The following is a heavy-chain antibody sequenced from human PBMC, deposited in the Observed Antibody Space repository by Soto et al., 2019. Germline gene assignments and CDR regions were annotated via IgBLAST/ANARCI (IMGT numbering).Heavy chain of an antibody. CDR3: ARVKGNPYGTDV. CDR1: GYTFTGHY. D-gene: IGHD4-4*01. V-gene: IGHV1-2*02. Sequence: ASVKVSCKASGYTFTGHYIHWVRQAPGQGLEWMGWINPISGDTDYAQKFQDRVTMTRDTSITTAYMDLSRLMSGDTAVYYCARVKGNPYGTDVWGKGTTVTVSS. J-gene: IGHJ6*04. CDR2: INPISGDT.